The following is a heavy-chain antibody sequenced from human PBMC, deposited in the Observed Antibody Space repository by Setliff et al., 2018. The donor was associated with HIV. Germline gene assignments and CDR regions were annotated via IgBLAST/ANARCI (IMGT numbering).Heavy chain of an antibody. CDR1: GFTFTISW. Sequence: GGSLRLSCAASGFTFTISWMNWVRQAPGKGLEWVANINPDGGHRDYVDSVKGRFTISRDNAKNSLYLQMNSLRAEDTAVYYCARDRAYASFDYWGQGALVTVTS. D-gene: IGHD3-16*01. J-gene: IGHJ4*02. CDR3: ARDRAYASFDY. CDR2: INPDGGHR. V-gene: IGHV3-7*03.